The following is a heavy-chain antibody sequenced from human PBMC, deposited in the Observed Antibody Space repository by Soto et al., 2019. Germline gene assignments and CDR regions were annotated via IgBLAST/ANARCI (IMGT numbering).Heavy chain of an antibody. V-gene: IGHV4-59*01. CDR3: ARASGSYYSPSWFDP. D-gene: IGHD1-26*01. CDR2: IYYSGST. CDR1: GGSISSYY. Sequence: SETLSLTCTVSGGSISSYYWSWIRQPPGKGLEWIGYIYYSGSTNYNPSLKSRVTISVDTSKNQFSLKLSSVTAADTAVYYCARASGSYYSPSWFDPWGQGTLVTVSS. J-gene: IGHJ5*02.